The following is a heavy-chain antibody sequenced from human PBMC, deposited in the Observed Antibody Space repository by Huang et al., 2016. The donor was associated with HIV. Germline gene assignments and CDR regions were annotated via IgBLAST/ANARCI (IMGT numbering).Heavy chain of an antibody. CDR1: GYTFTNYD. Sequence: QIQLAQSGAEVKKPGASVKVSCKASGYTFTNYDINWVRKASGQGVCWIGLINPKSANVGYTKKFQVIVAILRNSSINTSYLEVTSLTSEDTAVYYCARGFGINYNHEAFDVWGQGTMVTVSS. D-gene: IGHD3-10*01. CDR3: ARGFGINYNHEAFDV. CDR2: INPKSANV. V-gene: IGHV1-8*01. J-gene: IGHJ3*01.